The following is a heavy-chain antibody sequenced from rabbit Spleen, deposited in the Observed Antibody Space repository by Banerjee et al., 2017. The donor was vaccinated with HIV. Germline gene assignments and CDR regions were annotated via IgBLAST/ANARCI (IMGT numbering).Heavy chain of an antibody. V-gene: IGHV1S47*01. CDR2: IDPVFGNT. D-gene: IGHD2-1*01. CDR1: GFDFSDYG. CDR3: VRDRADIGGDYGPYYFDL. J-gene: IGHJ4*01. Sequence: QEQLVESGGGLVQPGGSLKLSCKASGFDFSDYGVSWVRQAPGKGLEWIGYIDPVFGNTYYANWVNGRFTISSHNAQNTLYLQLNSLTAADTATYFCVRDRADIGGDYGPYYFDLWGPGTLVTVS.